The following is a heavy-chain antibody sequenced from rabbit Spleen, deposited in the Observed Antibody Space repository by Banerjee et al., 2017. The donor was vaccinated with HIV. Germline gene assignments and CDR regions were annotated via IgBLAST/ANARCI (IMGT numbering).Heavy chain of an antibody. Sequence: QDHLVESGGGLVQPGGSLKLSCKASAFDFSSGGVSWVRQAPGKGLEWIGYIDPVFGTTYYASWVNGRFTISRENTQNTVYLQLNSLTAADTATYFCVREVAAKFNLWGPGTLVTVS. V-gene: IGHV1S47*01. CDR2: IDPVFGTT. J-gene: IGHJ4*01. D-gene: IGHD4-1*01. CDR1: AFDFSSGG. CDR3: VREVAAKFNL.